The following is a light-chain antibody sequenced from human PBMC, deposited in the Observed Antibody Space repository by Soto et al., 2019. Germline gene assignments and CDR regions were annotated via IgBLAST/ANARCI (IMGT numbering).Light chain of an antibody. CDR1: SSDVGGYKY. J-gene: IGLJ1*01. CDR3: SSYTRSSTNV. CDR2: EVS. V-gene: IGLV2-14*01. Sequence: QSVLTQPASVSGSPGQSITISCTGTSSDVGGYKYVSWYQQHPGKAPKLMIFEVSNRPSGVSNRFSGSKSGNTASLTISGLQAEDEAGYYCSSYTRSSTNVFGPGTKVTVL.